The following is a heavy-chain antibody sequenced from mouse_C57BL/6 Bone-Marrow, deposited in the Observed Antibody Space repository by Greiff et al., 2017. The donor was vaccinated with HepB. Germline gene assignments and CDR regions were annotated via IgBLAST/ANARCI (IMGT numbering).Heavy chain of an antibody. CDR3: AKYHCALDY. Sequence: VQLQQPGAELVMPGASVKLSCKASGYTFTSYWMHWVKQRPGQGLEWIGEIDPSDSYTNYNQKFKGKSTLTVDKSSSTAYMQLSSLTSEDSAVYYCAKYHCALDYWGQGTSVTVSS. CDR1: GYTFTSYW. D-gene: IGHD5-1-1*01. V-gene: IGHV1-69*01. J-gene: IGHJ4*01. CDR2: IDPSDSYT.